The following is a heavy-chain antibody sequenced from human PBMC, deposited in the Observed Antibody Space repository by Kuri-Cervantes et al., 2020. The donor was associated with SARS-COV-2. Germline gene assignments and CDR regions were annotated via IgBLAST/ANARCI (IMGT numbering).Heavy chain of an antibody. CDR2: ISGDGGST. V-gene: IGHV3-43*02. CDR1: GFTFDDYA. CDR3: AKDLPLRGYYDILTGERYYYYYGMDV. J-gene: IGHJ6*02. Sequence: LSLTCAASGFTFDDYAMHWVRQAPGKGLEWVSLISGDGGSTYYADSVKGRFTISRDNSKNSLYLQMNSLRTEDTALYYCAKDLPLRGYYDILTGERYYYYYGMDVWGQGTTVTVSS. D-gene: IGHD3-9*01.